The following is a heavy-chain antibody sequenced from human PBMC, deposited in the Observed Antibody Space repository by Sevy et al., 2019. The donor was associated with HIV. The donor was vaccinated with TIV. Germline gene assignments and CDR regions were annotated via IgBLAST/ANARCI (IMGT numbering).Heavy chain of an antibody. D-gene: IGHD3-22*01. CDR3: TRDQAIDDSSGYYYFSGRHYYYYYMDV. CDR2: IRSKAYGGTT. J-gene: IGHJ6*03. CDR1: GFTFGDYA. V-gene: IGHV3-49*03. Sequence: GGSLRLSCTASGFTFGDYAMSWFRQAPGKGLEWVGFIRSKAYGGTTEYAASVKGRFTISRDDSKSIAYLQMNSLKTXDTAVHYCTRDQAIDDSSGYYYFSGRHYYYYYMDVWGKGTTVTVSS.